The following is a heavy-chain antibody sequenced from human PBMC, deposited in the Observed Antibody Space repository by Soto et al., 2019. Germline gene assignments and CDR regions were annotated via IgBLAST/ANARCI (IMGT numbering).Heavy chain of an antibody. V-gene: IGHV3-30*18. CDR2: ISYDGSNK. J-gene: IGHJ4*02. Sequence: QVPLVESGGGVAQPGRSLRLSCAASGFTFSSYGMHWVRQAPGTGLEWVAVISYDGSNKYYADSVKGRFTISRDNSKNTLYLQMNSLRAEDTAVYYCAKAVLLQRTIFVGWADYWGQGTLVTVAS. D-gene: IGHD3-3*01. CDR1: GFTFSSYG. CDR3: AKAVLLQRTIFVGWADY.